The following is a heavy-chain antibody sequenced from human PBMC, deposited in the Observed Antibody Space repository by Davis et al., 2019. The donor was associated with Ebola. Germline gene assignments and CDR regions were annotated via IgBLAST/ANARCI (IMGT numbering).Heavy chain of an antibody. CDR3: ARVPVRTMVTFYYYGMDV. CDR1: GFTVTTYG. CDR2: IAGRGGST. D-gene: IGHD4-23*01. V-gene: IGHV3-48*02. Sequence: GGSLRLSCRVSGFTVTTYGMSWVRQAPGKGLEWVSGIAGRGGSTDYADSVKGRFTISRDNAKNSLYLQMNSLRDEDTAVYYCARVPVRTMVTFYYYGMDVWGKGTTVTVSS. J-gene: IGHJ6*04.